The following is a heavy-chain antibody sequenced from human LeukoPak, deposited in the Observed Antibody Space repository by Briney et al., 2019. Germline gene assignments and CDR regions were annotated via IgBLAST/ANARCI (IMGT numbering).Heavy chain of an antibody. CDR3: ATSLGTYGSGSYNVYGMDV. J-gene: IGHJ6*02. CDR1: GFTFTNHW. CDR2: IRPDGRET. D-gene: IGHD3-10*01. V-gene: IGHV3-74*01. Sequence: GGSLRLSCAASGFTFTNHWMHWVRQAPGKRLVWVSRIRPDGRETNHAGSVKGRFTISRDNAKNTLYLQMNSLRAEDTAVYYCATSLGTYGSGSYNVYGMDVWGQGTTVTVSS.